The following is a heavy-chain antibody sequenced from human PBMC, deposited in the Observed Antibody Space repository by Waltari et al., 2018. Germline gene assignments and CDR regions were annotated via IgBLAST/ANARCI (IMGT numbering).Heavy chain of an antibody. CDR2: INHSGST. CDR3: ARVGGSGSKITHWYFDL. V-gene: IGHV4-34*01. J-gene: IGHJ2*01. CDR1: GGSFSGYY. D-gene: IGHD3-10*01. Sequence: QVQLQQWGAGLLKPSETLSLTCAVYGGSFSGYYWSWIRQPPGKGLEWIGEINHSGSTNYNPSLTSRVTISVDTSKNHFSLKLSSVTAADTAVYYCARVGGSGSKITHWYFDLWGRGTLVTVSS.